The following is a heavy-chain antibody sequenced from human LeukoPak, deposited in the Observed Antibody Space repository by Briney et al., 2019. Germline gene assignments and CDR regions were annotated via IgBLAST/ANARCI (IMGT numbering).Heavy chain of an antibody. Sequence: SETLSLTCTVSGGSISSYCWSWIRQPPGKGLEWIGSIYYSGSTNYNPSLKSRVTISLDTSKNQFSLKLSSVTAADTAVYYCARGRVGGNYWGQGTLVTVSS. D-gene: IGHD2-15*01. CDR2: IYYSGST. J-gene: IGHJ4*02. CDR3: ARGRVGGNY. V-gene: IGHV4-59*01. CDR1: GGSISSYC.